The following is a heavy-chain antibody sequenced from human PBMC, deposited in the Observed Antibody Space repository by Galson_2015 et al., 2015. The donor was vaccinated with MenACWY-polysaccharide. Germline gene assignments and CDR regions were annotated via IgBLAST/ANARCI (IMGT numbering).Heavy chain of an antibody. D-gene: IGHD3-10*01. V-gene: IGHV4-4*02. CDR3: AKRPIRASGGGLDV. J-gene: IGHJ6*02. CDR2: IYHDGRT. Sequence: LTCAVSGGSISSSYWWTWVRQPPGKGLEWIGEIYHDGRTAYIPSLKSRITVSLDKAKNQVSLRLISVTAADTAVYYCAKRPIRASGGGLDVWGQGTAVTVS. CDR1: GGSISSSYW.